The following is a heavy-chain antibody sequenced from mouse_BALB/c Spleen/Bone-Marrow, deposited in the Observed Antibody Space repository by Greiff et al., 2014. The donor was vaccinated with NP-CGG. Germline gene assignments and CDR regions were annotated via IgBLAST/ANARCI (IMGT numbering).Heavy chain of an antibody. CDR1: GYTFSTYW. CDR3: ARLITTGGFAY. D-gene: IGHD2-4*01. Sequence: QVQLQQSGAELMKPGASVKISCKATGYTFSTYWIEWVKQRPGHGLEWIGEILPGSGTTNYNEKLKGKATFTADTSSNTAYMQLSSLTSEDSAVYYCARLITTGGFAYWGQGTLVTVSA. CDR2: ILPGSGTT. V-gene: IGHV1-9*01. J-gene: IGHJ3*01.